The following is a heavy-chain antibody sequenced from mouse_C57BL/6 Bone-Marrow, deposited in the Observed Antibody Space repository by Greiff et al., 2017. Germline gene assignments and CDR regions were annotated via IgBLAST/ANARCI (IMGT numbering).Heavy chain of an antibody. CDR3: ARGSYRGFAY. D-gene: IGHD2-10*01. J-gene: IGHJ3*01. Sequence: EVKVVESGGGLVKPGGSLQLSCAASGFTFSSYAMSWVRQTPEKRLEWVATISDGGSYTYYPDNVKGRFTISRDNAKNNLYLQMSHLKSEDTAMYYCARGSYRGFAYWGQGTLVTVSA. CDR2: ISDGGSYT. CDR1: GFTFSSYA. V-gene: IGHV5-4*03.